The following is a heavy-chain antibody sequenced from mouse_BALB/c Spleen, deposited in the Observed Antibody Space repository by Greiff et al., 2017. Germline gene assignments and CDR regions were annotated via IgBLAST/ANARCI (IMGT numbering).Heavy chain of an antibody. Sequence: VESGGGLVKPGGSLKLSCAASGFTFSSYTMSWVRQTPEKRLEWVATISSGGGNTYYPDSVKGRFTISRDNAKNNLYLQMSSLRSEDTALYYCASLYGNYVAWFAYWGQGTLVTVSA. CDR3: ASLYGNYVAWFAY. CDR2: ISSGGGNT. J-gene: IGHJ3*01. D-gene: IGHD2-1*01. CDR1: GFTFSSYT. V-gene: IGHV5-9*03.